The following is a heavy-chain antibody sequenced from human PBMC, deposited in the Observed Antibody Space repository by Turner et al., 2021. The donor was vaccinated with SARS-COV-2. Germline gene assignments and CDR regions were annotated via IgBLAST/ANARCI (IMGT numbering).Heavy chain of an antibody. CDR2: IGYDGSNK. Sequence: QVQLVESGGGVVQPGRSLRLSCAASGFTFSSYGMHWVRQAPGKGLGWVAVIGYDGSNKYNADSVKGRFTSSRDNSKNTLYLQMNSLRAEDTAVYYCARGRADTSSCYGWGAFDIWGQGTMVTISS. CDR3: ARGRADTSSCYGWGAFDI. J-gene: IGHJ3*02. V-gene: IGHV3-33*01. D-gene: IGHD6-13*01. CDR1: GFTFSSYG.